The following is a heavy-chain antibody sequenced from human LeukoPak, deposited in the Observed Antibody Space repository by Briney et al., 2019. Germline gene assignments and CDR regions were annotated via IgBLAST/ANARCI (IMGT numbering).Heavy chain of an antibody. CDR2: IYYSGNT. Sequence: PSETLSLTCTVSAGSISSDSYYWGWIRQPPGKGLEWIGTIYYSGNTYYNPSLKSRLTISVDTSKNQFSLKLSSVTAADTAVYYCARLKYYYDSSGYRAEYFQHWGQGTLVTVSS. J-gene: IGHJ1*01. V-gene: IGHV4-39*07. CDR3: ARLKYYYDSSGYRAEYFQH. CDR1: AGSISSDSYY. D-gene: IGHD3-22*01.